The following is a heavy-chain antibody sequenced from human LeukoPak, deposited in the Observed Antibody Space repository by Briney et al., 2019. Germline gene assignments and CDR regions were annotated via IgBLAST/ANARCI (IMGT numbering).Heavy chain of an antibody. CDR2: ISFDGSNK. CDR1: GFTFSIHP. V-gene: IGHV3-30*04. D-gene: IGHD3-10*01. Sequence: GRPLRLSCVASGFTFSIHPMHCVRQAPEKGLVCVAVISFDGSNKYYAYSVKGRFTISRDHSKNTLYLQMNSLRGEDTAAYYCASAYVREALGSGSYNDYWGQGTMVTVSS. J-gene: IGHJ4*02. CDR3: ASAYVREALGSGSYNDY.